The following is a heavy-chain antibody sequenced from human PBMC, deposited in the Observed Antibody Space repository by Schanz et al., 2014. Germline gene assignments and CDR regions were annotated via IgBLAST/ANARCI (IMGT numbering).Heavy chain of an antibody. CDR2: LSANGDST. V-gene: IGHV3-64*01. J-gene: IGHJ4*02. CDR1: GFTLSNYA. D-gene: IGHD5-12*01. CDR3: ARKVVATIGGYYDN. Sequence: EVQLVESGGGLVQPGGSLRLSCAAPGFTLSNYAMHWVRQTPDKGLEWVSGLSANGDSTFYSSSVKGRFTISRDISKNTLYLQMSSLRAEDTAVYYCARKVVATIGGYYDNWGQGTLVIVSS.